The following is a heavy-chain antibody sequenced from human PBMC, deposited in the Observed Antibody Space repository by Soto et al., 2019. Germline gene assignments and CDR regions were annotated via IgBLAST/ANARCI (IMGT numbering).Heavy chain of an antibody. CDR1: GFTLCTYG. D-gene: IGHD3-22*01. J-gene: IGHJ3*02. CDR2: ISNDGGDK. Sequence: QVQLAESGGGVVQPGRSLTIPCAAFGFTLCTYGMHWVRQAPGKGLEWVAVISNDGGDKYYSDSVMGRFTISRDNCKNTLFLQMKSLRPEDSAVYFCVKDFFDSCGFYRTLDALVIWGQGTVVTVSS. V-gene: IGHV3-30*18. CDR3: VKDFFDSCGFYRTLDALVI.